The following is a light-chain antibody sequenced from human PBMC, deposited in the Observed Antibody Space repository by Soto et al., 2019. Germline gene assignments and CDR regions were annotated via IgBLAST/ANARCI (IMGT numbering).Light chain of an antibody. Sequence: QSALTQPRSVSGSPGQSVTISCTGTSSDVGGYNYVSWYLQHPGKAPKVMIYDVSKRPSGVPDRFSGSKSGNTASLTISGLQSEDAADYFCSSYTITHLPVIFGGGTKLTVL. CDR3: SSYTITHLPVI. CDR2: DVS. V-gene: IGLV2-11*01. J-gene: IGLJ2*01. CDR1: SSDVGGYNY.